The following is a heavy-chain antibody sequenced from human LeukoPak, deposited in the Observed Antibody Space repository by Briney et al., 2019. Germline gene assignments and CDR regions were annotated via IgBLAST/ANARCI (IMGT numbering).Heavy chain of an antibody. Sequence: GGSLRLSCASSGFTFSSYAMSWVREAPGRGLEGVPAISGSGGSTYYADSVKGRFTISGDNSKNTLYLQMKTLRAEDTAVYYCAKETRKDSSGYPPADAFDIWGQGTMVTVSS. V-gene: IGHV3-23*01. CDR1: GFTFSSYA. CDR3: AKETRKDSSGYPPADAFDI. D-gene: IGHD3-22*01. J-gene: IGHJ3*02. CDR2: ISGSGGST.